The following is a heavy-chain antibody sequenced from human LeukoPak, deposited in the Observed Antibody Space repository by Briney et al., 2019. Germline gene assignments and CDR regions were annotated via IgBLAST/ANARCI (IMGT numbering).Heavy chain of an antibody. CDR2: IYTTGRT. D-gene: IGHD2-2*01. CDR3: ARGAVVVPNWFDP. V-gene: IGHV4-61*02. J-gene: IGHJ5*02. CDR1: GGSISSGSFY. Sequence: PSQTLSLTCTVSGGSISSGSFYWSWIRQPAGKGLEWIGRIYTTGRTNYNPSLKSRVTISVDTSKNQFSLKLSSVTAADAAVYYCARGAVVVPNWFDPWGQGTLVTASS.